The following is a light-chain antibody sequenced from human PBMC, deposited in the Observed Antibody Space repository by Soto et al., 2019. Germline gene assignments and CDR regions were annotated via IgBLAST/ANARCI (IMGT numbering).Light chain of an antibody. CDR3: CSYVGSYTSYV. V-gene: IGLV2-11*01. J-gene: IGLJ1*01. Sequence: QSALTQPRSVSGSPGQSVTISCTGTSSDVGGYNFVSWYQQHPGKAPKFMIYDVTNRPSGVPDRFSGSNSGNTASLTISGRQAEDEADYYCCSYVGSYTSYVFGTGTKLTVL. CDR2: DVT. CDR1: SSDVGGYNF.